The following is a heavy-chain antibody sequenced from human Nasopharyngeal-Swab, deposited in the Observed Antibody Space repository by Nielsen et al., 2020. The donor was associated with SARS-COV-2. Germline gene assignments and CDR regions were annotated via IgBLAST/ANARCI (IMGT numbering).Heavy chain of an antibody. CDR3: VRDLAGAFGS. V-gene: IGHV3-74*01. Sequence: GESLKISCEVSGFTFSAYWMHWVRQTPGLGLVWVSRINEYSTIKTYADSVMGRFTVSRDNIQNTLYLRMHSLRAEDTGVYYCVRDLAGAFGSWGQGTLVTVSS. J-gene: IGHJ5*01. CDR2: INEYSTIK. D-gene: IGHD3-10*01. CDR1: GFTFSAYW.